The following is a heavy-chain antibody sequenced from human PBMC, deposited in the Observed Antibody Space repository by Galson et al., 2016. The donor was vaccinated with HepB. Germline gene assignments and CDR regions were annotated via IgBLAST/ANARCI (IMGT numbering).Heavy chain of an antibody. J-gene: IGHJ4*01. CDR1: GGSFKNYA. CDR3: ARDQSGYYSPFAY. CDR2: IIPMFGTP. D-gene: IGHD5-12*01. V-gene: IGHV1-69*06. Sequence: SVKVSCKASGGSFKNYAINWVRQAPGQGLEWMGEIIPMFGTPNYAQKFQGRVTITADKSTSTAHMGPRSLRSEDTAVEFCARDQSGYYSPFAYWGHGTLVTVSS.